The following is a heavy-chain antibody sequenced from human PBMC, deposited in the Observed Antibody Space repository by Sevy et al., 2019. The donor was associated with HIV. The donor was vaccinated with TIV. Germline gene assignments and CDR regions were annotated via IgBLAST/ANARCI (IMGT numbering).Heavy chain of an antibody. Sequence: ASVKVSCKVFGDSLSEISTHWVRQGPGKGLEWMGGFNAEDGEAIYAEKFQDRLTMTEDKSTDTAYMELRSLRFEDTAVYYCVVLWGLDYWGQGTLVTVSS. CDR3: VVLWGLDY. CDR2: FNAEDGEA. D-gene: IGHD3-16*01. J-gene: IGHJ4*02. CDR1: GDSLSEIS. V-gene: IGHV1-24*01.